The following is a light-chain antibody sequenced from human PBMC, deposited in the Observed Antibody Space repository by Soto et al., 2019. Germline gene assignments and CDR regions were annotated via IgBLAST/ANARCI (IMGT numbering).Light chain of an antibody. Sequence: QSVLTQPASVSGAPGQSITISCTGTSNGVDAYKFVSSLQQHPGNAPKLTIYNVYDKPSRISYRFSGSKSRYPACLTISGLEREDEADYYCSAYTVSRTYVFRTGTKVTVL. V-gene: IGLV2-14*03. CDR3: SAYTVSRTYV. J-gene: IGLJ1*01. CDR1: SNGVDAYKF. CDR2: NVY.